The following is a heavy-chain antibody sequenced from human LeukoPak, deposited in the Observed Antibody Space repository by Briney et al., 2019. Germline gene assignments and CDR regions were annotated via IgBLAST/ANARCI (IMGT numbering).Heavy chain of an antibody. D-gene: IGHD3-3*01. CDR3: ASTYYDFWSGQYYFDY. V-gene: IGHV4-4*09. CDR2: IYTSGST. Sequence: SETLSLTCAVSGGPFSGYFWSWIRQPPGKGLEWIGYIYTSGSTNYNPSLKSRVTISVDTSKNQFSLKLSSVTAADTAVYYCASTYYDFWSGQYYFDYWGQGTLVTVSS. J-gene: IGHJ4*02. CDR1: GGPFSGYF.